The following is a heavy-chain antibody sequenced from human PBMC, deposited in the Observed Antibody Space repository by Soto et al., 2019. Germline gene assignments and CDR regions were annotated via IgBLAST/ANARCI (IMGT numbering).Heavy chain of an antibody. Sequence: GASVKVSCKASGYTFTSYDINWVRQATGQGLEWMGWMNANSGNTGYAQKFQGRVTITRDTSASTAYMELSSLRSEDTAVYYCASFLSNGDHYYYYYYGMDVWGQGTTVTVSS. D-gene: IGHD3-22*01. CDR1: GYTFTSYD. CDR3: ASFLSNGDHYYYYYYGMDV. J-gene: IGHJ6*02. V-gene: IGHV1-8*01. CDR2: MNANSGNT.